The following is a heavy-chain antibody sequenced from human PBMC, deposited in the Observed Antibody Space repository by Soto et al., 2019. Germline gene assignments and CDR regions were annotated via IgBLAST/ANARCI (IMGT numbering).Heavy chain of an antibody. CDR1: GFTFSSYS. Sequence: GGSLRLSCAASGFTFSSYSMNWVRQAPGKGLEWVSSISSSSSYIYYADSVKDRFTISRDNAKNSLYLQMNSLRAEDTAVYYCASSIVVVPAAILGTFYFDYWGQGTLVTVSS. CDR3: ASSIVVVPAAILGTFYFDY. V-gene: IGHV3-21*01. J-gene: IGHJ4*02. D-gene: IGHD2-2*01. CDR2: ISSSSSYI.